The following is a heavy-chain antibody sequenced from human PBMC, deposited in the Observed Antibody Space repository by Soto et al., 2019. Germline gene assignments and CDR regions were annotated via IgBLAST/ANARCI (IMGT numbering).Heavy chain of an antibody. CDR3: ARRSSWYAGGYYGMDV. CDR1: GGTFSSYA. CDR2: IIPIFGTA. Sequence: QVQLVQSGAEVKKPGSSVKVSCKASGGTFSSYAISWVRQAPGQGLEWMGGIIPIFGTANYAQKFQGRDTITADESTSTAYKELSSLRSEDTAVYYCARRSSWYAGGYYGMDVWGQGTTVTVSS. V-gene: IGHV1-69*01. J-gene: IGHJ6*02. D-gene: IGHD6-13*01.